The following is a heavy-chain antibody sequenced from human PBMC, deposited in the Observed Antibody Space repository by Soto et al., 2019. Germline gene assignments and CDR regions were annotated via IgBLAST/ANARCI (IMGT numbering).Heavy chain of an antibody. CDR2: INPSGGST. J-gene: IGHJ3*02. Sequence: GAAVKVSCKASGYTSTSYYMHWVRQAPGQGLEWMGIINPSGGSTTYAQKFQGRVTMTRDTSTSTVYMELSSLRSEDTAVYYCARGGYYYDSSGYRGIDAFDIWGQGTMVTVSS. D-gene: IGHD3-22*01. CDR3: ARGGYYYDSSGYRGIDAFDI. V-gene: IGHV1-46*01. CDR1: GYTSTSYY.